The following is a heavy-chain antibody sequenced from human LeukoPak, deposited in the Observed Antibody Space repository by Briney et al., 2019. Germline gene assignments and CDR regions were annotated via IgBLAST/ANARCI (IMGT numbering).Heavy chain of an antibody. CDR1: GGSFSGYY. CDR2: INHSGST. J-gene: IGHJ3*02. CDR3: ARDLRTLYSSNWCVGAFDI. Sequence: SETLSLTCAVYGGSFSGYYWSWIRQPPGKGLEWIGEINHSGSTNYNPSLKSRVTISVDTSKNQFSLKLSSVTAADTAVYYCARDLRTLYSSNWCVGAFDIWGQGTLVTVSS. D-gene: IGHD6-13*01. V-gene: IGHV4-34*01.